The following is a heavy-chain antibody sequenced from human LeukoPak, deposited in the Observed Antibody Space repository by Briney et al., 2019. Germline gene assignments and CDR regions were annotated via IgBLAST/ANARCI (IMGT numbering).Heavy chain of an antibody. D-gene: IGHD1-26*01. CDR3: ARSPLYSGSYQLDY. CDR2: IYHSGST. CDR1: GGSISSGGYY. V-gene: IGHV4-30-2*01. J-gene: IGHJ4*02. Sequence: PSQTLSLTCTVSGGSISSGGYYWSWIRQPPGKGLEWIGYIYHSGSTYYNPSLKSRVTISVDRSKNQFSLKLSSVTAADTAVYYCARSPLYSGSYQLDYWGQGTLVTVSS.